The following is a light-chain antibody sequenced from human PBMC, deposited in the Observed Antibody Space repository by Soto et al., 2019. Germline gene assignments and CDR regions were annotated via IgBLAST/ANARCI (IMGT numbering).Light chain of an antibody. CDR2: DVS. V-gene: IGLV2-14*03. J-gene: IGLJ1*01. CDR3: SSYTISTTLATNV. CDR1: NSDIGGYNY. Sequence: QSALTQLAPVSGAPDQSMTISCTGTNSDIGGYNYVSWYQHHPGKASKLMIYDVSNRPSGVSNRFSGSKSGNTASLIISGLQAEDEADYYYSSYTISTTLATNVFVTGTKVTV.